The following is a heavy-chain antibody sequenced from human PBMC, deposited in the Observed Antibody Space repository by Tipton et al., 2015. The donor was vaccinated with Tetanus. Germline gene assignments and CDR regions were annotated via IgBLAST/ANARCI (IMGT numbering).Heavy chain of an antibody. Sequence: SLRLSCAASGFTFRNYAMTWVRQAPGKGLEWVSAISGSGDSTYYADSVKGRFTISRDNSKNTLYLQVHSLRVEDTAIYFCAKGRAAATYFFDYWGQGTPVTVSS. CDR2: ISGSGDST. V-gene: IGHV3-23*01. J-gene: IGHJ4*02. CDR1: GFTFRNYA. CDR3: AKGRAAATYFFDY. D-gene: IGHD6-25*01.